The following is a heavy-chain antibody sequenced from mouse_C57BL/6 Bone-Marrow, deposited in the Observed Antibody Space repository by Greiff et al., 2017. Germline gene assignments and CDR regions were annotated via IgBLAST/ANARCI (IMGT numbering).Heavy chain of an antibody. CDR3: ARLYWYFDV. CDR2: ISSGGSYT. CDR1: GFTFSSYG. V-gene: IGHV5-6*01. Sequence: DVQLQESGGDLVKPGGSLKLSCAASGFTFSSYGMSWVRQTPDKRLEWVATISSGGSYTYYPDSVKGRFTISRDNAKNTLYLQMSSLKSEDTAMYYCARLYWYFDVWGTGTTVTVSS. J-gene: IGHJ1*03.